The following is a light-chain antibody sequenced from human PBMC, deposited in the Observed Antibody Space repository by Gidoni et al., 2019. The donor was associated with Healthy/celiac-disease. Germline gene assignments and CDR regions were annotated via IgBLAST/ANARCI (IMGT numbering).Light chain of an antibody. Sequence: EIALTQPPATLSLSPGERATLSCRASQSVSSYLAWYQQKPGQAPRLLIYDASNRATGIPARFSGSGSGTDFTLTISSLEPEDFAVYYCQQRSNWLYTFXXXTKLEIK. CDR2: DAS. J-gene: IGKJ2*01. V-gene: IGKV3-11*01. CDR3: QQRSNWLYT. CDR1: QSVSSY.